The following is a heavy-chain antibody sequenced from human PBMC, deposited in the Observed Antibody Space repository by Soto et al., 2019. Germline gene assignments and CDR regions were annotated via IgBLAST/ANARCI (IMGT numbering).Heavy chain of an antibody. J-gene: IGHJ5*02. V-gene: IGHV4-59*01. CDR1: GGSISSYY. CDR3: ARDQEGGSYPTGP. D-gene: IGHD1-26*01. Sequence: QVQLQESGPGLVKPSETLSLTCTVSGGSISSYYWSWIRQPPGKGLEWIGYIYYSGSTNYNPSLKSRVTISVDTSKNQFSLKLSSVTAADTAVYYCARDQEGGSYPTGPWGQGTLVTVSS. CDR2: IYYSGST.